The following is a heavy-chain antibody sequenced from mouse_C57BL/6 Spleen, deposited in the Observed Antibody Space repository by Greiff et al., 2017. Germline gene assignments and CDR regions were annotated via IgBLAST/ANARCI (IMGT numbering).Heavy chain of an antibody. CDR2: INPNNGGT. D-gene: IGHD4-1*01. CDR1: GYTFTDYN. Sequence: SGPELVKPGASVKMSCKASGYTFTDYNMHWVKQSHGKSLEWIGYINPNNGGTSYNQKFKGKATLTVNKSSSTAYMELRSLTSEDSAVYYCAREWELGDYYAMDYWGQGTSVTVSS. CDR3: AREWELGDYYAMDY. V-gene: IGHV1-22*01. J-gene: IGHJ4*01.